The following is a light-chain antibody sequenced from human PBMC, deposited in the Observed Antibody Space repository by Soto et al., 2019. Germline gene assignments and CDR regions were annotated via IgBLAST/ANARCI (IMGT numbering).Light chain of an antibody. V-gene: IGKV3-20*01. CDR1: QTITNTY. Sequence: EVVLAQSPGTLSLSPGERVTLSCRASQTITNTYLSWYQQKPGQAPRLLISAASSRATVLPDRFSGSGSGTEVTLPISRLEPDDFAVYYCQQYGASPPYTFGQGTKLEIK. CDR2: AAS. CDR3: QQYGASPPYT. J-gene: IGKJ2*01.